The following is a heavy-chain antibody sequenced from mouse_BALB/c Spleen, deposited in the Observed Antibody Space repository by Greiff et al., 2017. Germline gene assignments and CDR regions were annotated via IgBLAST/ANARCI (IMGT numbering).Heavy chain of an antibody. CDR2: ISTYYGDA. CDR3: ARDYGYDDGYAMDY. CDR1: GYTFTDYA. D-gene: IGHD2-2*01. J-gene: IGHJ4*01. V-gene: IGHV1S137*01. Sequence: VQLQQSGAELVRPGVSVKISCKGSGYTFTDYAMHWVKQSHAKSLEWIGVISTYYGDASYNQKFKGKATMTVDKSSSTAYMELARLTSEDSAIYYCARDYGYDDGYAMDYWGQGTSVTVSS.